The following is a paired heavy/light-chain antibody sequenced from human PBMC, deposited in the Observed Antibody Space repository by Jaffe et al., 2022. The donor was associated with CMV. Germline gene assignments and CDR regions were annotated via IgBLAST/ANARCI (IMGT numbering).Light chain of an antibody. Sequence: SYDLAQPPSVSVFPGQTVSITCSGINFGNRYASWYQQKPGLSPVLIIFQDTKRPSGIPPRFSGSSSGNTATLTISGTQAMDEADYFCQAWDTNTYVFGTGTKVTVL. V-gene: IGLV3-1*01. CDR3: QAWDTNTYV. CDR2: QDT. J-gene: IGLJ1*01. CDR1: NFGNRY.
Heavy chain of an antibody. J-gene: IGHJ3*02. D-gene: IGHD2-15*01. CDR2: IYFSGST. CDR3: VLGGVAATPPNDSFDT. V-gene: IGHV4-39*01. Sequence: QLQLQESGPGLVKPSETLSLTCTVSGGSMSATSHLWGWIRKPPGKTLEWIGTIYFSGSTYYRPSLQGRVTISVDTSKNQFSLRLNSVTAADTAMYYCVLGGVAATPPNDSFDTWGQGTTVTVSS. CDR1: GGSMSATSHL.